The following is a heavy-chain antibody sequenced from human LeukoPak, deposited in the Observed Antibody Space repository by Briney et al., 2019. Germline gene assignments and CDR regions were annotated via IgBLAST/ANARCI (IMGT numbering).Heavy chain of an antibody. V-gene: IGHV1-18*01. J-gene: IGHJ3*02. CDR1: GYAFTSYG. CDR2: ISGNNGNT. D-gene: IGHD3-22*01. CDR3: ARDVFSTYYYDSSGLGDAFEX. Sequence: ASVEVSCKASGYAFTSYGISWVRQAPGQGLEWMGWISGNNGNTNYAQHLQGRVTMTTDTSTSTAYMELRSLRSDDTAVYYCARDVFSTYYYDSSGLGDAFEXWGRGTMVTVS.